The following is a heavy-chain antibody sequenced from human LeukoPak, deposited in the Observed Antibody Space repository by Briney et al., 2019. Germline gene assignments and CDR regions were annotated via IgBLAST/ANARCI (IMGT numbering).Heavy chain of an antibody. Sequence: ASVKVSCKASGYIFTTYFIHWVRQAPGQGLEWMGWINPNNGDTNYVQKFQGRVTMTRDTSISTAYMELSRLRSDGTAVYYCRTDRYGDYGDYIDYWGQGTLVTVSS. CDR2: INPNNGDT. V-gene: IGHV1-2*02. CDR1: GYIFTTYF. CDR3: RTDRYGDYGDYIDY. D-gene: IGHD4-17*01. J-gene: IGHJ4*02.